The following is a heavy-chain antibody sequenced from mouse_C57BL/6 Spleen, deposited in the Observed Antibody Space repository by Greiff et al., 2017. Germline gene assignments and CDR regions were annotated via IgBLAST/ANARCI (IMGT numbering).Heavy chain of an antibody. J-gene: IGHJ3*01. CDR2: IYPSDSET. V-gene: IGHV1-61*01. CDR1: GYTFTSYW. CDR3: ARESERGRLAY. Sequence: QVQLQQPGAELVRPGSSVKLSCKASGYTFTSYWMDWVKQRPGQGLEWIGNIYPSDSETHYNQKFKDKATLTVDKSSSTAYMQLSSLTSEDSAVYYCARESERGRLAYWGQGTLVTVSA.